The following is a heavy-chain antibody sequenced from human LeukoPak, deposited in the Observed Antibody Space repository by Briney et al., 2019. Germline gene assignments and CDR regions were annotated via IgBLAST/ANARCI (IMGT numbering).Heavy chain of an antibody. Sequence: SETLSLTCAVYGGSFSGYYWSWIRQPPGKGLEWIGSIYHSGSTYYNPSLKSRVTISVDTSKNQFSLKLSSVTAADTAVYYCARGDNWNYPNNWFDPWGQGTLVTVSS. V-gene: IGHV4-34*01. D-gene: IGHD1-7*01. CDR3: ARGDNWNYPNNWFDP. CDR2: IYHSGST. CDR1: GGSFSGYY. J-gene: IGHJ5*02.